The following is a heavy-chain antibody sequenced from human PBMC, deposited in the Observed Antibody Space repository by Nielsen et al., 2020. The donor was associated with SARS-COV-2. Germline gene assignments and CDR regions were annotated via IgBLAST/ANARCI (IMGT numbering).Heavy chain of an antibody. CDR2: INHSGGT. V-gene: IGHV4-34*01. CDR3: ARGRVSGYYMDV. J-gene: IGHJ6*03. D-gene: IGHD3-10*01. Sequence: SETLSLTCAVYGGSFSGYYWSWIRQPPGKGLEWIGEINHSGGTNYNPSLKSRVTISVDTSKNQFSLKLSSVTAADTAVYYCARGRVSGYYMDVWGKGTTVTVSS. CDR1: GGSFSGYY.